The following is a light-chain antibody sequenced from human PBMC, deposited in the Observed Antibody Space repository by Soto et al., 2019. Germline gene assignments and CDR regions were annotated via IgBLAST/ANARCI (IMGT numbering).Light chain of an antibody. Sequence: QSALTQPPSASGSPGQSVTISCTGTSSDIGGYNSVSWYQQHPGKAPRLMIYEVNKRPSGVPDRFSGSKSGYTASLTVSGLQTEDEADYYCCSYAGSYCYVFGTGTKLTVL. CDR2: EVN. J-gene: IGLJ1*01. V-gene: IGLV2-8*01. CDR3: CSYAGSYCYV. CDR1: SSDIGGYNS.